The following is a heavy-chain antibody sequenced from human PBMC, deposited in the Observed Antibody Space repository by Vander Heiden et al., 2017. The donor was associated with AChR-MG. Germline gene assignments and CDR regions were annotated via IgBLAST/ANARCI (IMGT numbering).Heavy chain of an antibody. D-gene: IGHD3-3*01. J-gene: IGHJ4*02. CDR2: IYSGGST. Sequence: EVQLVESGGGLAQPGGSLRLSCAASGLPVSGNYMGWVRQAPGKGLGWVSVIYSGGSTYYADSVKGRFTISRDNSKNTLYLQMNSLRAEDTAVYYCASGGAYYDFWSGYCSYWGQGTLVTVSS. CDR3: ASGGAYYDFWSGYCSY. V-gene: IGHV3-66*01. CDR1: GLPVSGNY.